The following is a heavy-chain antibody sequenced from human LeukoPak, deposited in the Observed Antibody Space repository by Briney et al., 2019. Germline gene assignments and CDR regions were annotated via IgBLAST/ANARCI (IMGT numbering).Heavy chain of an antibody. J-gene: IGHJ5*01. CDR2: SSGSGGST. CDR1: GFTFSNYV. V-gene: IGHV3-23*01. CDR3: AKGASPDYYGSGRFDF. Sequence: QPGGSLRLSCAASGFTFSNYVMSWVRQAPEKGLQWVSSSSGSGGSTYYADSVKGRLTISRDSSKTTVYLQMNSLRDEDTAVYFCAKGASPDYYGSGRFDFWGQGILVTVSS. D-gene: IGHD3-10*01.